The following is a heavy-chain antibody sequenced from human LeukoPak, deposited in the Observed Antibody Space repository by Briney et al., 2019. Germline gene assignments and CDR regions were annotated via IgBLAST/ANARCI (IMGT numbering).Heavy chain of an antibody. CDR1: GGSISSYY. D-gene: IGHD3-22*01. J-gene: IGHJ3*02. CDR2: IYYSGST. V-gene: IGHV4-59*12. Sequence: SETLSLTCTVSGGSISSYYWSWIRQPPGKGLEWIGYIYYSGSTKYNPSLKSRVTISVDTSKNQFSLKLSTVTAADTAVYYCARTGTPMTMIVVVIRARAFDIWGQGTMVTVSS. CDR3: ARTGTPMTMIVVVIRARAFDI.